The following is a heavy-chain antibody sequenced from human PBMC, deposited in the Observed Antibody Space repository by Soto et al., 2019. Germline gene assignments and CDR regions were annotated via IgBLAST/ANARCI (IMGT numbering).Heavy chain of an antibody. D-gene: IGHD2-2*01. Sequence: GGSLRLSCTASRFAFSRYWMHWVRQAPGKGLVWVSRIKTDGSITQYADSVKGRFTISRDNAKNTLYLQMSSLTVEDTAVYYCSSLVVPGDPLTYWGLGTLVTVSS. J-gene: IGHJ1*01. CDR3: SSLVVPGDPLTY. V-gene: IGHV3-74*01. CDR2: IKTDGSIT. CDR1: RFAFSRYW.